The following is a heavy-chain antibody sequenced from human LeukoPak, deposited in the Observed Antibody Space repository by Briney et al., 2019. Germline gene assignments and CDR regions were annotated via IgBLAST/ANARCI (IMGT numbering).Heavy chain of an antibody. CDR3: ARDDSSFFDY. J-gene: IGHJ4*02. Sequence: GGSLRLSCAASGLTFSSYWMSWVRQAPGKGLEWVANIKRDGSEKYYVESVKGRFTISRDNGKNSLYLQMNSLRIEDTAVYHCARDDSSFFDYWGQGTLVTVSS. CDR1: GLTFSSYW. V-gene: IGHV3-7*01. CDR2: IKRDGSEK. D-gene: IGHD3-22*01.